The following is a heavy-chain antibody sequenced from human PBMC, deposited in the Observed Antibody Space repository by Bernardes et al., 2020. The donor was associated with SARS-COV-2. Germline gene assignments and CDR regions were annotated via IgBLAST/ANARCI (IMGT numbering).Heavy chain of an antibody. J-gene: IGHJ4*02. Sequence: GGSLRLSCEASGFRLSRYWMGWVRQAPGKGLEWVANIKEKGSQKNYVDSVTGRFTIPRDNAKHLLYLHISSLRAEDTAVYYCARDSPSELNDRGFHYSGQRTLVTVSS. CDR1: GFRLSRYW. D-gene: IGHD3-22*01. CDR2: IKEKGSQK. CDR3: ARDSPSELNDRGFHY. V-gene: IGHV3-7*01.